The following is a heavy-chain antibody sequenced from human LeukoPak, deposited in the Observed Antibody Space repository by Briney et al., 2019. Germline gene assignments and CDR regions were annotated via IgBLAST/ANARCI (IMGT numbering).Heavy chain of an antibody. Sequence: GGSLILSCAASRFTFSSYAMNWVRQAPGKGLEWVSGIRGSGGSTYYEGSVKGRFTISKDNSKNTLYLQMNSLRAEDTAIYYCAKDWAVAGTNYFDYWGQGTLVTVSS. V-gene: IGHV3-23*01. CDR2: IRGSGGST. CDR1: RFTFSSYA. D-gene: IGHD6-19*01. CDR3: AKDWAVAGTNYFDY. J-gene: IGHJ4*02.